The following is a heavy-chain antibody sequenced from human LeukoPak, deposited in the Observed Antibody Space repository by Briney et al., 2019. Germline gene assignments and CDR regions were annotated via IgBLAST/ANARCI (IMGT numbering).Heavy chain of an antibody. J-gene: IGHJ4*02. CDR3: AKEDYGDYFDY. CDR1: GFTFSSYG. D-gene: IGHD4-17*01. V-gene: IGHV3-30*18. CDR2: ISYDGSNK. Sequence: GRSPRLSCAASGFTFSSYGMHWVRQAPGKGLEWVAVISYDGSNKYYADSVKGRFTISRDNSKNTLYLQMNSLRAEDTAVYYCAKEDYGDYFDYWGQGTLVTVSS.